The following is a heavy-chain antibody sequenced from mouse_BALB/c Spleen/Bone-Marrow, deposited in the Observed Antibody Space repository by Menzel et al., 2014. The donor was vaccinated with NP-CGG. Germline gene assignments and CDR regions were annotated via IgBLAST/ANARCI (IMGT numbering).Heavy chain of an antibody. CDR1: GFTFSSFG. J-gene: IGHJ3*01. CDR3: ASVSAWFAY. D-gene: IGHD3-1*01. Sequence: DVQLVESGGGLVQPGGSRKLSCAASGFTFSSFGMHWVRQAPEKGLEWVAYISSGSSTIYYADTVKGRFTISRDNPKNTLFLQMTSLRSEDTAMYYCASVSAWFAYWGQGTLVTVSA. CDR2: ISSGSSTI. V-gene: IGHV5-17*02.